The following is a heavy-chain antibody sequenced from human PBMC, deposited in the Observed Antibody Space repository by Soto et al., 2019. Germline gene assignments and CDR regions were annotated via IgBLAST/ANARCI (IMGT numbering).Heavy chain of an antibody. J-gene: IGHJ5*02. Sequence: GGSLRLSCVVSAFRFSDYSMNWVRQAPGKGLEWVAVISHDGSKKFYADSVEGRFTISRDDSKNTLYLQMNSLTVEDTATYYCARVGFGYSFGNGFDPWGQGA. D-gene: IGHD4-4*01. CDR2: ISHDGSKK. CDR1: AFRFSDYS. V-gene: IGHV3-30-3*01. CDR3: ARVGFGYSFGNGFDP.